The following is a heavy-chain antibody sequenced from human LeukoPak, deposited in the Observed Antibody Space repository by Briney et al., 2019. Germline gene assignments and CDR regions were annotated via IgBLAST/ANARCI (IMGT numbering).Heavy chain of an antibody. V-gene: IGHV4-61*02. CDR3: ARHKDYYYSYMDV. CDR2: ISSSGST. Sequence: SETLSLTCTVSGDSISSGDYYWSWIRQPAGKGLEWIGRISSSGSTNYNPSLKSRVTISVDTSKNQFSLKLSSVTAADTAVNYCARHKDYYYSYMDVWGKGTTVTISS. J-gene: IGHJ6*03. CDR1: GDSISSGDYY.